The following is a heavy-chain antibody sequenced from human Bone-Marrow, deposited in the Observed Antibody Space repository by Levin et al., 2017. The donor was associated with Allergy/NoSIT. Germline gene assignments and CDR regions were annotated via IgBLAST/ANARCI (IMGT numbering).Heavy chain of an antibody. J-gene: IGHJ2*01. D-gene: IGHD2-2*01. CDR1: GYTFKNFD. CDR2: ISTDNGKT. Sequence: ASVKVSCKASGYTFKNFDISWVRQAPGQGLEWMGWISTDNGKTNNPQNLQGRVTLTADTSTTTAYMELRNLRYDDTAVYYCVREGCSRSSCYDSVYYFDLWGRGTLVTVSS. V-gene: IGHV1-18*01. CDR3: VREGCSRSSCYDSVYYFDL.